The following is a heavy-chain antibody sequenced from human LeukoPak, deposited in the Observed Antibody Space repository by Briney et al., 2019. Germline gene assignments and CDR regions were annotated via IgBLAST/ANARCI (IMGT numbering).Heavy chain of an antibody. CDR1: GFTFSSYG. J-gene: IGHJ4*02. V-gene: IGHV3-23*01. D-gene: IGHD6-13*01. CDR2: ISGSGGAT. CDR3: AKTRPLDSSSWSHGDY. Sequence: GGSLRLSCAASGFTFSSYGMHWVRRAPGKGLEWISAISGSGGATHYADSVKGRFTIPRDNSKNTLYLQMNSLRAEDTAVYYCAKTRPLDSSSWSHGDYWGQGTLVTVSS.